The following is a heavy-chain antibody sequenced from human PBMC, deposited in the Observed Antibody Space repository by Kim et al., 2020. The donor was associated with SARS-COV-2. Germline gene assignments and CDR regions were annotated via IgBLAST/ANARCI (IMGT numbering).Heavy chain of an antibody. V-gene: IGHV3-23*01. CDR3: AKDRPHKLIDC. CDR2: ISGFGGST. Sequence: GGSLRLSCAASGFTFSSYAMTWVRQAPGKGLEWVSTISGFGGSTYYTDSVKGRFTISRDNSKNTLYLQMNSLRAEDTAVYYCAKDRPHKLIDCWGQGTLVTVSS. J-gene: IGHJ4*02. CDR1: GFTFSSYA.